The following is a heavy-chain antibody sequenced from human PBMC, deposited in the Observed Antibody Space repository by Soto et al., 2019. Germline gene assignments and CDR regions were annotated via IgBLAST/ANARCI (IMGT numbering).Heavy chain of an antibody. D-gene: IGHD3-22*01. V-gene: IGHV4-39*01. CDR2: IYYSGST. Sequence: PSETLSLTCTVSGGSISSSSYYWGWIRQPPGKGLEWIGSIYYSGSTYYNPSLKSRVTISVDTSKNQFSLKLSSVTAADTAVYYCASSSGYYDSSGTGLLDIWGQGTMVTVS. CDR3: ASSSGYYDSSGTGLLDI. J-gene: IGHJ3*02. CDR1: GGSISSSSYY.